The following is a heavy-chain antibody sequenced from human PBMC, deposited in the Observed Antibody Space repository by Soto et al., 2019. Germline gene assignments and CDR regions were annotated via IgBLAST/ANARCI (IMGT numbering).Heavy chain of an antibody. CDR3: GIPGATGHLDP. Sequence: ASVKVSCKVSGYSFSEMSMHWVRQTPEKGLEWMGSFDGEDGQTMYAQKFQGRVTMTEDTSADTAYMELSSLRSDDTAVYYCGIPGATGHLDPWGQGTLVTVSS. CDR1: GYSFSEMS. J-gene: IGHJ5*02. D-gene: IGHD3-10*01. CDR2: FDGEDGQT. V-gene: IGHV1-24*01.